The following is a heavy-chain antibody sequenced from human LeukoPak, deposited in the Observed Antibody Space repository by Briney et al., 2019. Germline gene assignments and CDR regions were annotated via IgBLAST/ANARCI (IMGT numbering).Heavy chain of an antibody. CDR1: GYTFTSYY. Sequence: ASVKVSCKASGYTFTSYYIHWVRQAPGQGLEWMGWINPNSDGTNYAQNFQGRVTMTRDTSISTAYMELSRLRSDDTAVYYCARGSYDSSDFEYFQHWGQGTLVTVSS. D-gene: IGHD3-22*01. J-gene: IGHJ1*01. CDR2: INPNSDGT. V-gene: IGHV1-2*02. CDR3: ARGSYDSSDFEYFQH.